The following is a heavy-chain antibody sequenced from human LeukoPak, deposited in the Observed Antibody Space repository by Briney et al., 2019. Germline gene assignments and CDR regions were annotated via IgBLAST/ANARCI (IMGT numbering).Heavy chain of an antibody. D-gene: IGHD3-22*01. CDR1: GYTFTSYD. CDR3: ATSTDYYDSSGYY. Sequence: ASVKVSCKASGYTFTSYDINWVRQATGQGVEWMGWMNPNSGNTGYAQKFQGRVTMTRNTSISTAYMELSSLRSEDTAVYYCATSTDYYDSSGYYWGQGTLVTVSS. V-gene: IGHV1-8*01. J-gene: IGHJ4*02. CDR2: MNPNSGNT.